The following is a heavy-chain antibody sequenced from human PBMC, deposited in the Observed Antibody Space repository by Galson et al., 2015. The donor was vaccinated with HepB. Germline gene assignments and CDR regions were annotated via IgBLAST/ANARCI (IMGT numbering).Heavy chain of an antibody. J-gene: IGHJ6*03. CDR3: ARVCNWGITIFGVVPDPYYYYYMDV. CDR1: GGTFSSYA. CDR2: IIPIFGTA. D-gene: IGHD3-3*01. Sequence: SVKVSCKASGGTFSSYAISWVRQAPGQGLEWMGGIIPIFGTANYAQKFQGRVTITADESTSTAYMELSSLRSEDTAVYYCARVCNWGITIFGVVPDPYYYYYMDVWGKGTTVTVSS. V-gene: IGHV1-69*13.